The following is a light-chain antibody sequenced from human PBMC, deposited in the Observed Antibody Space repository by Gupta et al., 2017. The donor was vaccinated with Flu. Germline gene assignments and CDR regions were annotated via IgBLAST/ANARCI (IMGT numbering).Light chain of an antibody. CDR3: HAEDRTSDHV. CDR2: DDR. Sequence: SAVLTQPPSVSVATGQTAKITCEGNKGGSRSVHWYRPRPAQPPVLVVYDDRDRPAGIPGRFSGSKAGNTATLTIRRVEEGEEADYYYHAEDRTSDHVFGPGTKITVL. CDR1: KGGSRS. J-gene: IGLJ1*01. V-gene: IGLV3-21*02.